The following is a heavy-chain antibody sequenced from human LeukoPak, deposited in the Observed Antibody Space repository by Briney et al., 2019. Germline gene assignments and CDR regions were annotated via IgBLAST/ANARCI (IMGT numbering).Heavy chain of an antibody. Sequence: GGSLRLSCAASGFTVSSNHMSWVRKAPGKGLEWVSLIYSGGGTYYADSVKGRFTISRDNSKNTLYLQMNSLGAEDRAVYYCARGSGDNYGIDYWGQGTLVTVSS. V-gene: IGHV3-53*01. CDR3: ARGSGDNYGIDY. CDR2: IYSGGGT. J-gene: IGHJ4*02. CDR1: GFTVSSNH. D-gene: IGHD5-24*01.